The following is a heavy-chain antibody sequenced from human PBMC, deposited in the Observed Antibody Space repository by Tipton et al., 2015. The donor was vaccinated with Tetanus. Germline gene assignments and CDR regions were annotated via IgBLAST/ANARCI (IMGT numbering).Heavy chain of an antibody. Sequence: QLVQSGVEVKKPGESLRISCQASGYSFSSYYIAWVRQMPGRGLEWMGFIHPGESTTTYSPSFQGRVTFSVDTSINTACLHWASLTDSDTATYYCARRRSNTKLFFWFDPWGQGTPVTVSS. CDR1: GYSFSSYY. D-gene: IGHD3-3*01. CDR2: IHPGESTT. V-gene: IGHV5-51*01. CDR3: ARRRSNTKLFFWFDP. J-gene: IGHJ5*02.